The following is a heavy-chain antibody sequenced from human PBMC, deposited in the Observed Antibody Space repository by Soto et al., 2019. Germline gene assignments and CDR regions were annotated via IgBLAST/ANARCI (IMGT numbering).Heavy chain of an antibody. V-gene: IGHV1-69*12. D-gene: IGHD3-22*01. J-gene: IGHJ1*01. CDR1: GGTFSSYA. CDR3: AREPYYYDSSGYGGFQH. Sequence: QVQLVQSGAEVKKPGSSVKVSCKASGGTFSSYAISWVRQAPGQGLEWMGGIIPIFGTANYAQKFQGRVTITADESTSTAYMELSSLRSEDTAVYYCAREPYYYDSSGYGGFQHWGQGTLVTVSS. CDR2: IIPIFGTA.